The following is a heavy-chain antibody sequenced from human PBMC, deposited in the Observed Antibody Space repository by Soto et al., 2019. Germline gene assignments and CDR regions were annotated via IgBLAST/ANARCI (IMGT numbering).Heavy chain of an antibody. CDR2: ISYDGSNK. CDR1: GFTFSSYG. Sequence: GGSLRLSCAASGFTFSSYGMRWVRQAPGKGLEWVAVISYDGSNKYYADSVKGRFTISRDNSKNTLYLQMNSLRAEDTAVYYCAYDWFPEVGQWEPNPPVYYWGQGTLVTVSS. V-gene: IGHV3-30*03. D-gene: IGHD1-26*01. J-gene: IGHJ4*02. CDR3: AYDWFPEVGQWEPNPPVYY.